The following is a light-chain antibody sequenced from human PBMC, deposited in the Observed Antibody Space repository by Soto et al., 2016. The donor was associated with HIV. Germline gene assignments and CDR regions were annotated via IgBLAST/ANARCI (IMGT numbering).Light chain of an antibody. CDR3: QAWDISTVV. Sequence: SYVLTQPPSVSVAPGRTASITCGGNNIATKSVHWYQQKPGQAPVLVVYDDSDRPSGIPERFSGSNSGNTATLTISGTQAMDEADYYCQAWDISTVVFGGGTKLTVL. CDR2: DDS. J-gene: IGLJ2*01. CDR1: NIATKS. V-gene: IGLV3-21*01.